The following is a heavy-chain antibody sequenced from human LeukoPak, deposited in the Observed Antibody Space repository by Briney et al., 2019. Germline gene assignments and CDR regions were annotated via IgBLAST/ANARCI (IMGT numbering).Heavy chain of an antibody. CDR2: ISAYNGNT. J-gene: IGHJ4*02. D-gene: IGHD3-16*02. CDR1: GYTFTSYG. CDR3: ARVYDYVWGSCRYYFDY. V-gene: IGHV1-18*01. Sequence: ASVKVSCKASGYTFTSYGISWVRQAPGQGLEWMGWISAYNGNTNYAQKLQGRVTMTTDTSTSTAYMELRSLRSDDTAVYYCARVYDYVWGSCRYYFDYWGQGTLVTVSS.